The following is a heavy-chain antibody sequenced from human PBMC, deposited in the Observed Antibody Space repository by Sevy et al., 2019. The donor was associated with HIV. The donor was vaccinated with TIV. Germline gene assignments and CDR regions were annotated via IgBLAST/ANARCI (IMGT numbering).Heavy chain of an antibody. V-gene: IGHV3-53*01. J-gene: IGHJ1*01. CDR1: GFTVSSYY. CDR3: ATYSGSSDYNFFQD. Sequence: GGSLRLSCVASGFTVSSYYMSWVRQAPGRGVEWVSSIYSGGSTYYADSVKGRFTISSDKSKNTVYFQMNSLRAEDTAIYYCATYSGSSDYNFFQDWGQGTLVTVSS. D-gene: IGHD3-22*01. CDR2: IYSGGST.